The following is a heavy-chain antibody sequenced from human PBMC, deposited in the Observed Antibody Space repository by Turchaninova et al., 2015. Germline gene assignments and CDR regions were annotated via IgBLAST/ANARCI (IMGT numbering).Heavy chain of an antibody. CDR3: ARDVEIVAKYTFDY. J-gene: IGHJ4*02. CDR1: GFTFSSYA. D-gene: IGHD5-12*01. V-gene: IGHV3-33*01. Sequence: GGGVVQPGRSLRLSCAASGFTFSSYAMHWVRQAPGKGLEWVAVIWYDGSNKYYADSVKGRFTISRDNSKNTVYLQMNSLRAEDTAVYYCARDVEIVAKYTFDYWGQGTLVTVSS. CDR2: IWYDGSNK.